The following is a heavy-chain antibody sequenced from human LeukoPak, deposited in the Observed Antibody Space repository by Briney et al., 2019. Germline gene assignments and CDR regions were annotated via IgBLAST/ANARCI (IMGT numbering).Heavy chain of an antibody. J-gene: IGHJ4*02. CDR1: GGSISSSSYY. D-gene: IGHD3-22*01. Sequence: PSETLSLTCTVSGGSISSSSYYWGWIRQPPGKGLEWIGSIYYSGSTYYNPSLKSRVTISVDTSKNQFSLKLSSVTAADTAVYYCASSITMIVVVIETTYFDYLGQGTLVTVSS. V-gene: IGHV4-39*01. CDR2: IYYSGST. CDR3: ASSITMIVVVIETTYFDY.